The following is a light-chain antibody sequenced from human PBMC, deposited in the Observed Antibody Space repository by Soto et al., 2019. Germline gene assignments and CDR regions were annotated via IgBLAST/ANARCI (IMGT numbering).Light chain of an antibody. CDR2: NAS. CDR3: QQYEKLPLP. V-gene: IGKV1-33*01. J-gene: IGKJ4*01. Sequence: DVQLTQSPSTLSASVGDRVAITCQASQSIANYLNWFQFRPGKAPQLLISNASHLEPGVPSRFSGARSGSDFTLISNNLHPEDFATYYCQQYEKLPLPFGGGTRV. CDR1: QSIANY.